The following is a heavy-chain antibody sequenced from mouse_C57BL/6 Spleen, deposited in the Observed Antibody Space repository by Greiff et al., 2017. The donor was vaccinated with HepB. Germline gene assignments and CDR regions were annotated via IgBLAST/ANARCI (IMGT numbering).Heavy chain of an antibody. J-gene: IGHJ3*01. CDR3: ARRDGSSYGAWFAY. V-gene: IGHV1-61*01. Sequence: QVQLQQPGAELVRPGSSVKLSCKASGYTFTSYWMDWVKQRPGQGLEWIGNIYPSDSETHYNQKFKDKTTLTVDKASSTAYMQLSSLTSEDSAVYYCARRDGSSYGAWFAYWGQGTLVTVSA. D-gene: IGHD1-1*01. CDR1: GYTFTSYW. CDR2: IYPSDSET.